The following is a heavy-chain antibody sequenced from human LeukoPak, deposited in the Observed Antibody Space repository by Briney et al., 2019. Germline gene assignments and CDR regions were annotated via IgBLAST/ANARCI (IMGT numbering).Heavy chain of an antibody. Sequence: GGSLRLSCATSGFTFDDYAMHWVRQAPGKGLEWVSGISWNSGKIDYADSVKGRFTISRDNAKNSLYLQMNSVRDEDMAFYYCTKGDWFDNWSQGTRVTVSS. D-gene: IGHD3/OR15-3a*01. CDR2: ISWNSGKI. J-gene: IGHJ4*02. CDR1: GFTFDDYA. V-gene: IGHV3-9*03. CDR3: TKGDWFDN.